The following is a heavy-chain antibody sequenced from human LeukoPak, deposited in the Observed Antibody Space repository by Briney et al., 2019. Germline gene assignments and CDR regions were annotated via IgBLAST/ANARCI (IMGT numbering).Heavy chain of an antibody. CDR3: ARGGSSWYLYYYGMDV. D-gene: IGHD6-13*01. V-gene: IGHV1-8*01. J-gene: IGHJ6*02. CDR1: GYTFTSYD. CDR2: MNPNRGDT. Sequence: ASVKVSCKASGYTFTSYDIHWVRQATGQGLEWMGRMNPNRGDTDYAQKFQGRVTMTRDTSISTAYMELSSPRSEDTALYYCARGGSSWYLYYYGMDVWGQGTTVTVSS.